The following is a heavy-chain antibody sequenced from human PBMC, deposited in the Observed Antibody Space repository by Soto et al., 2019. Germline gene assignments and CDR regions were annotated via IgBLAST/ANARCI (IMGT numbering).Heavy chain of an antibody. CDR1: GFILSDCA. Sequence: PGGSLRLSCATSGFILSDCAMNWVRQAPGKGLEWVAVISYDGSNKYYADSVKGRFTISRDNSKNTLYLQMNSLRAEDTAVYYCAKDSLGELSLNPFDRTLAPFDYWGQGTLVTVSS. V-gene: IGHV3-30*18. D-gene: IGHD3-16*02. CDR3: AKDSLGELSLNPFDRTLAPFDY. CDR2: ISYDGSNK. J-gene: IGHJ4*02.